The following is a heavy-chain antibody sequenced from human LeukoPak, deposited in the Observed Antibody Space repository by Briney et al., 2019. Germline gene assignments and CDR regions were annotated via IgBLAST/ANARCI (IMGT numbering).Heavy chain of an antibody. D-gene: IGHD5/OR15-5a*01. Sequence: NPSETLSLTCTVSGYSISTSNWWGWIRQPPGKGLEWIGYIYYSGSTYYNPSLKSRVTISVDTSKNQFSLKLSSVTAADTAVYYCARGLQIESLHTGGYYYYGMDVWGQGTTVTVSS. J-gene: IGHJ6*02. CDR1: GYSISTSNW. CDR3: ARGLQIESLHTGGYYYYGMDV. CDR2: IYYSGST. V-gene: IGHV4-28*03.